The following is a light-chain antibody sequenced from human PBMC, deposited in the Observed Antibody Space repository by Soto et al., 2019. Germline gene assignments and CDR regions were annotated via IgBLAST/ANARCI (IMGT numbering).Light chain of an antibody. CDR2: GAS. CDR3: QHFGSPFT. Sequence: EIVLTQSPGTLSLSPGERATLSCRASQSVDSSYLAWYQQKPGQAPRLLIYGASSRATGIPDRFSGSGSGTDFPLTISRLEPEHFAVYYCQHFGSPFTFGPGTKVDIK. CDR1: QSVDSSY. V-gene: IGKV3-20*01. J-gene: IGKJ3*01.